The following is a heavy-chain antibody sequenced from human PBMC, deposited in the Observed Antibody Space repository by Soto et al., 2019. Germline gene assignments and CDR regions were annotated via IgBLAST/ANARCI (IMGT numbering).Heavy chain of an antibody. J-gene: IGHJ6*02. V-gene: IGHV4-61*01. CDR3: ARDGIAARFYYYYGMDV. CDR2: IYYSGST. CDR1: GGSVSSGSYY. D-gene: IGHD6-6*01. Sequence: QVQLQESGPGLVKPSETLSLTCTVSGGSVSSGSYYWSWIRQPPGKGLEWIGYIYYSGSTNYNPSLKSRVTISVDTSKNQFSLKLSSVTAADTAVYYCARDGIAARFYYYYGMDVWGQGTTVTVSS.